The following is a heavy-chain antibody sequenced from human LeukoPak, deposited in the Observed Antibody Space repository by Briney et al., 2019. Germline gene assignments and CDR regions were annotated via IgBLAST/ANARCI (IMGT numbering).Heavy chain of an antibody. CDR1: GGTFSSYA. CDR2: IIPIFGTA. CDR3: ASPYNWNDGGAFDI. V-gene: IGHV1-69*13. D-gene: IGHD1-20*01. Sequence: SVKVSCKASGGTFSSYAISWVRQALGQGLEWMGGIIPIFGTANYAQKFQGRVTITADESTSTAYMELSSLRSEDTAVYYCASPYNWNDGGAFDIWGQGTMVTVSS. J-gene: IGHJ3*02.